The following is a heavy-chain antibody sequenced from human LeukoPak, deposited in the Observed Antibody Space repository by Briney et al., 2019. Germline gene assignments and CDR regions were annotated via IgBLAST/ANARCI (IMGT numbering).Heavy chain of an antibody. D-gene: IGHD3-3*01. V-gene: IGHV3-7*03. J-gene: IGHJ5*02. CDR3: AKDRFDWFDP. Sequence: GGSLRLSCAASGFNFINYWMNWVRQAPGKGLEWVANIKQDGSEKYYVDSVKGRFTISKDNAKNSLYLQMNSLRAEDTAVYYCAKDRFDWFDPWGQGTLVTVSS. CDR1: GFNFINYW. CDR2: IKQDGSEK.